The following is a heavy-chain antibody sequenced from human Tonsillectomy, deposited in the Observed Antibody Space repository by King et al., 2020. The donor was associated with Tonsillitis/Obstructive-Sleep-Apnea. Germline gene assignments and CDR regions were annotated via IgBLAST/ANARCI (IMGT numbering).Heavy chain of an antibody. CDR2: IYPGDSDT. D-gene: IGHD2-2*01. V-gene: IGHV5-51*01. Sequence: QLVQSGAEVKKPGESLKISCKGSGYSFTSYWIGWVRQMPGKGLEWMGIIYPGDSDTRYSPSFQGQVTISADKSISTAYLQWSSLKASDTAMYYCARGRDCSSTSCLPYYYYYYMDVWGKGTTVTVSS. CDR3: ARGRDCSSTSCLPYYYYYYMDV. CDR1: GYSFTSYW. J-gene: IGHJ6*03.